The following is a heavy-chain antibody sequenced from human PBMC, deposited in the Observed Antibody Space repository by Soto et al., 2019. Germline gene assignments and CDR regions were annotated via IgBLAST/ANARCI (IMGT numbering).Heavy chain of an antibody. V-gene: IGHV1-69*13. J-gene: IGHJ5*02. CDR1: GGTFSRYA. D-gene: IGHD3-9*01. CDR3: APARYPYNGFDA. Sequence: SVKVSCKASGGTFSRYAISWVRQAPGQGLEWMGGIIDIFGTENYAQQFEGRVTITENQSPGTADMELGSLRSEGPGVYYCAPARYPYNGFDAWGQGTLVTVSS. CDR2: IIDIFGTE.